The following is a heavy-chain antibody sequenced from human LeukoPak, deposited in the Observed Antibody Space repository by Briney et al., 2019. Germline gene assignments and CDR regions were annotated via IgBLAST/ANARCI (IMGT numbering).Heavy chain of an antibody. CDR3: AKDLAAAADYYFDY. CDR2: ISWNSGSI. CDR1: GFTFDDYA. J-gene: IGHJ4*02. Sequence: PGRSLRLSCAASGFTFDDYAMHWVRQAPGKGLEWVSGISWNSGSIGYADSVKGRFTISRDNAKNSLYLQMNSLRAEDTALYYCAKDLAAAADYYFDYWGQGTLVTVSS. D-gene: IGHD6-13*01. V-gene: IGHV3-9*01.